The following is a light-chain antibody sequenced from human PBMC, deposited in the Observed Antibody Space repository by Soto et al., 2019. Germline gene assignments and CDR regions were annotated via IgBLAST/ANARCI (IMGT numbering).Light chain of an antibody. V-gene: IGKV3-15*01. CDR3: QQGHNWPLT. CDR1: QSISSE. J-gene: IGKJ2*01. Sequence: EIVMTQSPATLSVSPGERATLSCRASQSISSELAWYQQKPGQPPRLLIYVASTRATVVPARFTGSGSGSDFTLTISGLQSEDFAVYYCQQGHNWPLTFGQGTRLEI. CDR2: VAS.